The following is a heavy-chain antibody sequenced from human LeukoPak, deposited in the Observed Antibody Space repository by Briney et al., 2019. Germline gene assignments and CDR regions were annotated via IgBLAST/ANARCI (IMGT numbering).Heavy chain of an antibody. J-gene: IGHJ6*03. CDR1: GGTFISYA. CDR3: ARDPRILEWSSPKGYYYMDV. Sequence: SVKVSCXASGGTFISYAISWVRQAPGQGLEWMGGIIPIFGTAYYAQKFQGRVTITADESTSTAYMELSSLRSEDTAVYYCARDPRILEWSSPKGYYYMDVWGKGTTVTVSS. D-gene: IGHD3-3*01. V-gene: IGHV1-69*13. CDR2: IIPIFGTA.